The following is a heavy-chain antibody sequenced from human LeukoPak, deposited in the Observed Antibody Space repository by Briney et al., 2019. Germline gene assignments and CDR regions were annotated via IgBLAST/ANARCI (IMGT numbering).Heavy chain of an antibody. Sequence: ASVKVSCKAPGYTSADFWIHWVRQAPGQGLEWMGWIKPDSGATDYAQTFQGRVTLTRDTFISTAYMELSGLRSDDTAIYYCARGINWFDSWGQGTLVTVSS. CDR1: GYTSADFW. V-gene: IGHV1-2*02. J-gene: IGHJ5*01. D-gene: IGHD3-10*01. CDR3: ARGINWFDS. CDR2: IKPDSGAT.